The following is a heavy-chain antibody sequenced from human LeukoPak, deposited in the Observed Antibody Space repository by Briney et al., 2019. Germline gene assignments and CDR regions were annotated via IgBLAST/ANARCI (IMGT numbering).Heavy chain of an antibody. CDR1: GGTFSSYA. CDR3: ARRNGGNSGGNY. CDR2: IIPILGIA. D-gene: IGHD4-23*01. Sequence: ASVKVSCKASGGTFSSYAISWVRQAPGQGLEWMGRIIPILGIANYAQKFQGRVTITADKSTSTAYMELSSLRSEDTAVYYCARRNGGNSGGNYWGQGTLVTVSS. J-gene: IGHJ4*02. V-gene: IGHV1-69*04.